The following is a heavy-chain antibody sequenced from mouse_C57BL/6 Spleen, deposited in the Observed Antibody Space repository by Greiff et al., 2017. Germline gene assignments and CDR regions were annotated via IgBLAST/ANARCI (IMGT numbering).Heavy chain of an antibody. D-gene: IGHD1-1*01. V-gene: IGHV5-6*01. CDR1: GFTFSSYG. CDR2: ISSGGSYT. J-gene: IGHJ2*01. Sequence: EVKLVESGGDLVKPGGSLKLSCAASGFTFSSYGMSWVRQTPDKRLEWVATISSGGSYTYYPDSVKGRFTLSRDNAKKTLYLHVNSRESGGTARYYCARQGCSSYYGDLGGRGTTHTVSS. CDR3: ARQGCSSYYGDL.